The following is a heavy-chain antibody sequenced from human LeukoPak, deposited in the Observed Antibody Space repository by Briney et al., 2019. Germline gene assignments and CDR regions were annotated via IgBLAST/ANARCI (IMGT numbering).Heavy chain of an antibody. J-gene: IGHJ3*02. CDR1: GYTFTGYY. CDR3: ARDFTVTRAFDI. D-gene: IGHD4-17*01. CDR2: NNPNSGGT. Sequence: ASVKVSCKASGYTFTGYYMHWVRQAPRQGLEWMGWNNPNSGGTNYAQKFQGRVTMTRDTSISTAYMELSRLRSDDTAVYYCARDFTVTRAFDIWGQGTMVTVSS. V-gene: IGHV1-2*02.